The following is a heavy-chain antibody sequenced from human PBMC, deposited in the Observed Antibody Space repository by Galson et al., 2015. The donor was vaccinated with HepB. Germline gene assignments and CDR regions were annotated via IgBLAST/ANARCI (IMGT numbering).Heavy chain of an antibody. Sequence: SVKVSCKASGGTFSSYAISWVRQAPGQGLEWMGGIIPIFGTANYAQKFQGRVTITADESTSTAYMELSSLRSEDTAVYYCARDAVSPDSSSWYGYYYYYMDVWGKGTTVTVSS. CDR2: IIPIFGTA. CDR3: ARDAVSPDSSSWYGYYYYYMDV. V-gene: IGHV1-69*13. J-gene: IGHJ6*03. D-gene: IGHD6-13*01. CDR1: GGTFSSYA.